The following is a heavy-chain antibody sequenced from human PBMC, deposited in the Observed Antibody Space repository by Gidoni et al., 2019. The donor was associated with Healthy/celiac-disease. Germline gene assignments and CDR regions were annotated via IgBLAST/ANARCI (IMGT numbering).Heavy chain of an antibody. D-gene: IGHD6-6*01. J-gene: IGHJ6*02. CDR1: GGSFSGYS. CDR3: ARARGKGIAARGRYYYYYGMDV. CDR2: INHSGST. V-gene: IGHV4-34*01. Sequence: QVQLQQWGAGLLKPSETLSLTCAVYGGSFSGYSWRWIRQPPGKGLEWIGEINHSGSTNYNPSLKSRVTISVDTSKNQFSLKLSSVTAADTAVYYCARARGKGIAARGRYYYYYGMDVWGQGTTVTVSS.